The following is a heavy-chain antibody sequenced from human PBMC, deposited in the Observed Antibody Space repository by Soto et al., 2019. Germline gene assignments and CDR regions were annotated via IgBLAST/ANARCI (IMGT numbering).Heavy chain of an antibody. V-gene: IGHV4-39*01. CDR1: FFSITSTSCY. CDR3: PSRGYYYGMDV. Sequence: SATLSLTCTFSFFSITSTSCYWGWIRQPPGKGLEWIGSIYYSGSTYYNPPLKSRVTISVDTSKNQFSLKLSSVTAADTAVYYCPSRGYYYGMDVWGQGTTVT. J-gene: IGHJ6*02. CDR2: IYYSGST.